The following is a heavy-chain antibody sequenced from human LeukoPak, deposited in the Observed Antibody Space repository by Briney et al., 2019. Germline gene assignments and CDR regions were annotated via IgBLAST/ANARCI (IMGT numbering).Heavy chain of an antibody. D-gene: IGHD3-10*01. CDR1: GGSISSRY. Sequence: PSETESLMWAVCGGSISSRYWSWIRQPARKGLECIGRIYTSVRSNYNPSLKSRVTMSVDTSKNQFSLKLSSVTAADTAVYYCARSLWFGEQGGWFDPWGQGTLVTVSS. J-gene: IGHJ5*02. V-gene: IGHV4-4*07. CDR2: IYTSVRS. CDR3: ARSLWFGEQGGWFDP.